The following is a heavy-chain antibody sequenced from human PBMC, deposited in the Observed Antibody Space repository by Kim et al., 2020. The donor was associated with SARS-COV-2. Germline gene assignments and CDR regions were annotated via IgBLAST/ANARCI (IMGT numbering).Heavy chain of an antibody. V-gene: IGHV1-69*01. J-gene: IGHJ4*02. D-gene: IGHD3-22*01. Sequence: QKFQGRVTITADESTSTAYMELSSLRSEDTAVYYCARDLSGTQYGYSPDYWGQGTLVTVSS. CDR3: ARDLSGTQYGYSPDY.